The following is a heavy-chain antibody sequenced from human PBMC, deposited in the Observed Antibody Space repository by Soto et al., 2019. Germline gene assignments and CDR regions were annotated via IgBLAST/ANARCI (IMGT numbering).Heavy chain of an antibody. CDR3: ARLLYSSGWYSRAFDS. V-gene: IGHV3-21*01. CDR2: ISSSSSYI. Sequence: EVQLVESGGGLVKPGGSLRLSCAASGFTFSSYSMNWVRQAPGKGLEWVSSISSSSSYIYYADSVKGRFTISRDNAKNSLYLQMNSLRAEDTAVYYCARLLYSSGWYSRAFDSWGQGTMVTVSS. J-gene: IGHJ3*02. CDR1: GFTFSSYS. D-gene: IGHD6-19*01.